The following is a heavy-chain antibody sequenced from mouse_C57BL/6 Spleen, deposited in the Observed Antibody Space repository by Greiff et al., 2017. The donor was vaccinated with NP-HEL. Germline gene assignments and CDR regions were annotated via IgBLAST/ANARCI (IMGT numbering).Heavy chain of an antibody. J-gene: IGHJ3*01. D-gene: IGHD2-5*01. V-gene: IGHV5-4*01. CDR1: GFTFSSYA. CDR3: AREGAYYSNYLFAY. Sequence: EVMLVESGGGLVKPGGSLKLSCAASGFTFSSYALSWVRQTPEKRLEWVATISDGGSYTYYPDNVKGRFTISRDNAKNNLYLQMSHLKSEDTAMYYCAREGAYYSNYLFAYWGQGTLVTVSA. CDR2: ISDGGSYT.